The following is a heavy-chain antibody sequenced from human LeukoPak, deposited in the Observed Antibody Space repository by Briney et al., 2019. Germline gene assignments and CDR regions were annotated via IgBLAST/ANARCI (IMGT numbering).Heavy chain of an antibody. Sequence: SETLSLTCTVSGGSIGSYYWSWIRQPPGKGLEWIGYIYYSGSTNYNPSLKSRVTISVDTSKNQFSLKLNSVTAADTAVYYCARTTEAHSWRTRYYDYYMDVWGKGTTVTVSS. D-gene: IGHD6-13*01. CDR1: GGSIGSYY. CDR2: IYYSGST. J-gene: IGHJ6*03. V-gene: IGHV4-59*01. CDR3: ARTTEAHSWRTRYYDYYMDV.